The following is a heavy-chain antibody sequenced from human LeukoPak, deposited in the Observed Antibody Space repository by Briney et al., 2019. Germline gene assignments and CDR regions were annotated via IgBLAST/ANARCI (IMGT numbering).Heavy chain of an antibody. D-gene: IGHD3-10*01. CDR3: ARLKSPLWFGELSGLGWFDP. Sequence: SETLSLTCTVSGGSISSYYWSWIRQPPGKGLEWIGYIYYSGSTNYNPSLKSRVTISVDTSKNQFSLKLSSVTAADTAVYYCARLKSPLWFGELSGLGWFDPWGQGTLVTVSS. J-gene: IGHJ5*02. V-gene: IGHV4-59*01. CDR2: IYYSGST. CDR1: GGSISSYY.